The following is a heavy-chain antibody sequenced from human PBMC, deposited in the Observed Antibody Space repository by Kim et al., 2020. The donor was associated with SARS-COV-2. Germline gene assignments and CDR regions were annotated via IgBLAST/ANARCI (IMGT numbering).Heavy chain of an antibody. Sequence: GESLKISCKGSGYSFTSYWISWVRQMPGKGLEWMGRIDPSDSYTNYSPSFQGHVTISADKSISTAYLQWSSLKASDTAMYYCAIMVYAIPLWDYYYGMDVWGQGTTVTVSS. CDR2: IDPSDSYT. J-gene: IGHJ6*02. V-gene: IGHV5-10-1*01. CDR1: GYSFTSYW. CDR3: AIMVYAIPLWDYYYGMDV. D-gene: IGHD2-8*01.